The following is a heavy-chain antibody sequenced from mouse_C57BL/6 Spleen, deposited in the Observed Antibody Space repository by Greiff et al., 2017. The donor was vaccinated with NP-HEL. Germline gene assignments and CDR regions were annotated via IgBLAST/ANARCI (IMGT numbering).Heavy chain of an antibody. Sequence: EVQLVESGPELVKPGASVKIPCKASGYTFTDYNMDWVKQSHGKSLEWIGDINPNNGGTIYNQKFKGKATLTVDKSSSTAYMELRSLTSEDTAVYYCARYYYGSSSYYFDYWGQGTTLTVSS. V-gene: IGHV1-18*01. CDR3: ARYYYGSSSYYFDY. J-gene: IGHJ2*01. CDR1: GYTFTDYN. D-gene: IGHD1-1*01. CDR2: INPNNGGT.